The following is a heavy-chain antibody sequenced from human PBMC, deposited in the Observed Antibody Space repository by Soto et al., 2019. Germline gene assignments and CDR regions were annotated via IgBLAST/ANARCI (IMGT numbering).Heavy chain of an antibody. CDR2: INPSGGST. Sequence: ASVKVSCKASGYTFTSYYMHWVRQAPGQGLEWMGIINPSGGSTSYAQKFQGRVTMTRDTSTSTVYMELSSLRSEDTAVYYCARDIVVVVAATAELNWFDPWGQGTLVTVSS. V-gene: IGHV1-46*03. CDR1: GYTFTSYY. J-gene: IGHJ5*02. D-gene: IGHD2-15*01. CDR3: ARDIVVVVAATAELNWFDP.